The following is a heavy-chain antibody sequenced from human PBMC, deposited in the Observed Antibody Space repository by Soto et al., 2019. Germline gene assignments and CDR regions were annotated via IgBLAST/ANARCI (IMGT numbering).Heavy chain of an antibody. CDR2: INPNNGGT. CDR1: GYTFTAYY. CDR3: ARGLVGRDGYNNDAFDI. Sequence: QVQLVQSGAEVKKTGASVKVSCKASGYTFTAYYMHWVRQAPGQGLEWMGWINPNNGGTNYAQKFQGRVTMTRDTSISTAYMDLSSLRSDDTAVYYCARGLVGRDGYNNDAFDIWGQGTMVTVSS. V-gene: IGHV1-2*02. J-gene: IGHJ3*02. D-gene: IGHD4-4*01.